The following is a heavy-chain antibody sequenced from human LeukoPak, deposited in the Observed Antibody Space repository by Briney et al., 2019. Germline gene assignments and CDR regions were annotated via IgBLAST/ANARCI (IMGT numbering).Heavy chain of an antibody. CDR3: ARAFEDAFDI. V-gene: IGHV4-59*01. CDR2: IYYSGST. J-gene: IGHJ3*02. Sequence: SETLSLTCTVSGGSISSYYWSWIRQPPGKGLEWIGYIYYSGSTNYNPPFKSRVTISVDTSKNQFSLKLSSVTAADTAVYYCARAFEDAFDIWGQGTMVTVSS. CDR1: GGSISSYY.